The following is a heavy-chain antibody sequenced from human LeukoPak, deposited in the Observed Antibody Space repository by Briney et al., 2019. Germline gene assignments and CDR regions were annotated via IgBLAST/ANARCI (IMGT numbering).Heavy chain of an antibody. CDR2: ISSSSSHI. D-gene: IGHD1-1*01. V-gene: IGHV3-21*01. Sequence: PGGSLTLFCAASGFTFSRYSMMWVRQAPGKGLEWVSSISSSSSHIYYADSVTGRLTVSRDNAKNSLYLQMNSLRADDTAVYYCARSSFAGNDGDYMDVWGKGTTVTVSS. J-gene: IGHJ6*03. CDR3: ARSSFAGNDGDYMDV. CDR1: GFTFSRYS.